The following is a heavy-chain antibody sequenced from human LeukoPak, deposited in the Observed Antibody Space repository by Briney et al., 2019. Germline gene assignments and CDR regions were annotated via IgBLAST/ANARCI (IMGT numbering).Heavy chain of an antibody. V-gene: IGHV3-23*01. D-gene: IGHD3-3*01. CDR1: GCTCSSYV. Sequence: SLRLSCAPSGCTCSSYVMTWVRHAPGNSLNWVSGSSGSGDSTYYADSVRGRFTISRDNSKNTLYLQMNSLRGEDTAVYYCAKDRLGVTPDAFDIWGQGTMVTVSS. J-gene: IGHJ3*02. CDR3: AKDRLGVTPDAFDI. CDR2: SSGSGDST.